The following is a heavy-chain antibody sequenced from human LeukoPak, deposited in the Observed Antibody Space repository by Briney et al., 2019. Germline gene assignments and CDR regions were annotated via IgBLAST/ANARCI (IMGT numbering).Heavy chain of an antibody. CDR1: GFTFSSYA. J-gene: IGHJ4*02. V-gene: IGHV3-23*01. CDR2: ISGSGGST. CDR3: ADLLRYFSDDDY. D-gene: IGHD3-9*01. Sequence: PGGSLRLSCAASGFTFSSYAMSWVRQSPGKGLEWVSAISGSGGSTYYADSVKGRFTISRDNSKNTLYLQMNSLRAEDTAVYYCADLLRYFSDDDYWGQGTLVTVSS.